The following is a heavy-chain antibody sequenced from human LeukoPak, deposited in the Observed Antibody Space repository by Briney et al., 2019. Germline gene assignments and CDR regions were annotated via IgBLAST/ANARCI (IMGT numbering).Heavy chain of an antibody. V-gene: IGHV1-2*02. Sequence: ASVKVSCKASGYTFTSYYMHWVRQAPGQGLEWMGWINPNSGGTNYAQKFQGRVTMTRDTSISTAYMELSRLRSDDTAVYYCARLIAVAGTLGWFDPWGQGTLVTVSS. J-gene: IGHJ5*02. CDR2: INPNSGGT. CDR1: GYTFTSYY. CDR3: ARLIAVAGTLGWFDP. D-gene: IGHD6-19*01.